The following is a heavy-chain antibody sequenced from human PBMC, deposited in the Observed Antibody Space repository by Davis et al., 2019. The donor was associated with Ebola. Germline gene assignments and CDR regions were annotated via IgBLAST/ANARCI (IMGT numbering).Heavy chain of an antibody. J-gene: IGHJ4*02. CDR1: GFSLSTRGMR. D-gene: IGHD2-2*01. CDR2: IDWNDGT. Sequence: SGPTLVKPPQTLTLTCTLSGFSLSTRGMRVSWVRQPPGKALEWLGRIDWNDGTFYATSLKTRLSISKDTSKNQVVLTMTNMDPEDTATYYCARLGVVGYAVDYWGQGIRVTVSS. V-gene: IGHV2-70*04. CDR3: ARLGVVGYAVDY.